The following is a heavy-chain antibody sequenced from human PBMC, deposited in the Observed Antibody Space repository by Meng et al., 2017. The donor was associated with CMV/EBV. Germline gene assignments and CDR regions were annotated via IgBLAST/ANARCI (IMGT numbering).Heavy chain of an antibody. Sequence: GESLKISCAASGFTFSSYAMSWVRPAPGKGLEWVSAISGSGGSTYYADSVKGRFTISRDNSKNTLYLQMNSLRAEDTAVYYCAKAFTRPTYYYDSSGHPDAFDIWGQGTMVTVSS. CDR3: AKAFTRPTYYYDSSGHPDAFDI. V-gene: IGHV3-23*01. CDR1: GFTFSSYA. D-gene: IGHD3-22*01. J-gene: IGHJ3*02. CDR2: ISGSGGST.